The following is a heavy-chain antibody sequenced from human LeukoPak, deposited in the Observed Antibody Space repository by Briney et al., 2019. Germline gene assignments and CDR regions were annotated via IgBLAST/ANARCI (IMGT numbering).Heavy chain of an antibody. CDR1: GFTFSDYY. V-gene: IGHV3-11*06. J-gene: IGHJ6*02. CDR3: ARGGFCTGTSCSPSAPPPYYYFGRDV. D-gene: IGHD2-2*01. CDR2: ISSSGSYT. Sequence: PGGSLRLSCAASGFTFSDYYMSWIRQAPGKGLEWVSYISSSGSYTSYADSVKGRFTISRDNAKNSLYLQMNSLRAEDTAVYYCARGGFCTGTSCSPSAPPPYYYFGRDVWGQGTTVTVSS.